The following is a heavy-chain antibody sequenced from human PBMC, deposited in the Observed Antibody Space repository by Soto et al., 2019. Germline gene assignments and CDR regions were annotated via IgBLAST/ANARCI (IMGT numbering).Heavy chain of an antibody. Sequence: GESLKISCKASGYSFTSYWIGWVRQMPGKGPEYMGIIWPGDSDTRYSPSFQGQVTMSVDKSINTAYLQWRSLKASDTAMYYCATLDCAGGSCFPFDHWGQGSLVTVSS. J-gene: IGHJ4*02. CDR2: IWPGDSDT. V-gene: IGHV5-51*01. D-gene: IGHD2-15*01. CDR1: GYSFTSYW. CDR3: ATLDCAGGSCFPFDH.